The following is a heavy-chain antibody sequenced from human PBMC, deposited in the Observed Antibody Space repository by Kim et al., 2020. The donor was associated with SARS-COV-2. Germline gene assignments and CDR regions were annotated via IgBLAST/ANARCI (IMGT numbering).Heavy chain of an antibody. CDR1: GGTFSSYA. V-gene: IGHV1-69*04. CDR2: IIPILGIA. Sequence: SVKVSCKASGGTFSSYAISWVRQAPGQGLEWMGRIIPILGIANYAQKFQGRVTITADKSTSTAYMELSSLRSEDTAVYYCARGGGNSGYDSLFDYWGQGTLVTVSS. D-gene: IGHD5-12*01. J-gene: IGHJ4*02. CDR3: ARGGGNSGYDSLFDY.